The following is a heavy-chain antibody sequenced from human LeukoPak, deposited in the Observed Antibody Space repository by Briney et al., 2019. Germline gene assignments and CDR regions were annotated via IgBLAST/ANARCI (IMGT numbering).Heavy chain of an antibody. D-gene: IGHD6-13*01. CDR1: GFTVSNNY. CDR2: IYSGGTT. J-gene: IGHJ4*02. Sequence: GGSLRLSCAASGFTVSNNYMSWVRQAPGKGLEWVSLIYSGGTTYYSDSVEGRFTISRDNSKNTLYLQINSLRDEDTAVYYCARARGVAAAVVDYWGQGTLVTVSS. CDR3: ARARGVAAAVVDY. V-gene: IGHV3-66*01.